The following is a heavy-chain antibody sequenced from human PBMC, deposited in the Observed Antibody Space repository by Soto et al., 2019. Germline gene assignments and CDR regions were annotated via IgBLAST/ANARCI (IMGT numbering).Heavy chain of an antibody. V-gene: IGHV3-30-3*01. J-gene: IGHJ4*02. Sequence: QVQLVESGGGVVQPGRSLRLSCAASGFTFSSYAMHWVRQAPGKGLEWVAVISYDGSNKYYADSVKGRFTISRDNSKNTLYLQMNSLRAEDTAVYYCARGKGMDTISGYWGQGTLVTVSS. D-gene: IGHD5-18*01. CDR1: GFTFSSYA. CDR3: ARGKGMDTISGY. CDR2: ISYDGSNK.